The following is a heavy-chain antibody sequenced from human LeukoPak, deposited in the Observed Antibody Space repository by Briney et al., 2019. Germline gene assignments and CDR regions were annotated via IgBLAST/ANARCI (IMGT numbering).Heavy chain of an antibody. D-gene: IGHD6-19*01. CDR1: GFTVSTNY. V-gene: IGHV3-69-1*01. CDR2: TSTSGGN. Sequence: GGSLRLSCAASGFTVSTNYMSWVRQAPGKGLEWVSSTSTSGGNNYADSVKGRFTISRDNAKNSLYLQMNSLRAEDTAVYYCARASSTGWYFDSWGQGTLVTVSS. CDR3: ARASSTGWYFDS. J-gene: IGHJ4*02.